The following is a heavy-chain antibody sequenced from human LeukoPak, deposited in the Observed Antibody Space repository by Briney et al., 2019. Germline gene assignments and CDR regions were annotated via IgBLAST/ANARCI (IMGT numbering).Heavy chain of an antibody. Sequence: PSQTLSLTCAVSGGSISGGGYSWCWIRQPPGKGLEWIGYIYYSGTTYYNPSLKSRVTISVATSKNQFSLKLSSVTAADTAVYYCARDRGGSDWNFHFDYWGQGTLVTVSS. J-gene: IGHJ4*02. CDR3: ARDRGGSDWNFHFDY. V-gene: IGHV4-30-4*07. D-gene: IGHD1-7*01. CDR1: GGSISGGGYS. CDR2: IYYSGTT.